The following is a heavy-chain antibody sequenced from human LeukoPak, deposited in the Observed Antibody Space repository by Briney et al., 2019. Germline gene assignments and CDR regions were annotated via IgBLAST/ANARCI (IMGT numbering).Heavy chain of an antibody. Sequence: SETLSLTCTVSGGSISTYFWSWIRQPPGKGLEWIGYVYYSGTTNYNPSLKSRVTISVDTSKSQFSLRLTSVTAADTAVYYCARGGGSGWYEKIWFDPWGQGTLVTVSS. CDR1: GGSISTYF. J-gene: IGHJ5*02. CDR3: ARGGGSGWYEKIWFDP. D-gene: IGHD6-19*01. CDR2: VYYSGTT. V-gene: IGHV4-59*01.